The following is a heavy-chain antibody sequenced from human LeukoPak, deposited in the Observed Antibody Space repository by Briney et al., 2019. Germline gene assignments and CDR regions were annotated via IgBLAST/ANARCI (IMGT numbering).Heavy chain of an antibody. V-gene: IGHV1-46*01. CDR3: AREFMSSTSLHYYYYYMDV. Sequence: ASVKVSCKASGYTFTSYYIHWVRQAPGQGLEWMGIINPSGGSTSYAQKFQGRVTMTRDMSTSTVYMELSSLRSEDTAVYYCAREFMSSTSLHYYYYYMDVWGKGTTVSVSS. J-gene: IGHJ6*03. CDR1: GYTFTSYY. D-gene: IGHD2-2*01. CDR2: INPSGGST.